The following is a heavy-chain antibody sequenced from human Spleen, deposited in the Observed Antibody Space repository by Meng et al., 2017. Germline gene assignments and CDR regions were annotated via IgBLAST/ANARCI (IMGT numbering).Heavy chain of an antibody. V-gene: IGHV1-2*06. J-gene: IGHJ6*02. CDR2: IDPKSDNT. CDR1: GYTFAAYW. CDR3: ARDMSALPYGMDV. D-gene: IGHD3-10*02. Sequence: QVQLVQSGAEVKKPGASGKVSCKASGYTFAAYWIQWVRQAPGQGLEWMGRIDPKSDNTHYAQKFQGRVTMTRDTSISTAYMELSRLRSDDTAVYYCARDMSALPYGMDVWGQGTTVTVSS.